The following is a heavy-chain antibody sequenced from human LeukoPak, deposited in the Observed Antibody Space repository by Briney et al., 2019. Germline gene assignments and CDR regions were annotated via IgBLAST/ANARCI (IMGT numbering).Heavy chain of an antibody. D-gene: IGHD2-15*01. CDR1: GFTFSNYA. Sequence: GGSLRLSCAASGFTFSNYAMGWVRQAPGRGLEWVSAISGSGGSTYYADSVKGRFTISRDNSKNTLHLQMNSLRAEDTAVYHCARQLGYCSDGSCYFDYWGQGTLVTVSS. V-gene: IGHV3-23*01. CDR2: ISGSGGST. J-gene: IGHJ4*02. CDR3: ARQLGYCSDGSCYFDY.